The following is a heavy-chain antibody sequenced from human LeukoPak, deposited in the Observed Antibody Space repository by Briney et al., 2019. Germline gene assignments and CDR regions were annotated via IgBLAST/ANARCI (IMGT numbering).Heavy chain of an antibody. CDR2: IYYSGTT. D-gene: IGHD6-6*01. V-gene: IGHV4-39*01. J-gene: IGHJ4*02. Sequence: PSETLSLTCTVSGDSVSSSIYFWGWVRQPPGQGLESIGNIYYSGTTYYNPSLESRVTISMDTYKNQFSLKLSSLTAADTAVYYCARNAATRRSFFDYWGQGVLITVSS. CDR3: ARNAATRRSFFDY. CDR1: GDSVSSSIYF.